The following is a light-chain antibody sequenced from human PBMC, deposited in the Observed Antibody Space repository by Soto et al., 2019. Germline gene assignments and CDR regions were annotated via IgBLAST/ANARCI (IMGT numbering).Light chain of an antibody. J-gene: IGLJ1*01. CDR3: CSYAGGPEV. Sequence: QSALTQPRSVSGSPGQSVTISCTGTSSDVGGYKYVSWYQQKPGKAPKLIIYGVSRWPSGVPNRFSGPKSGNRASLTISGLQAEDEGDYYCCSYAGGPEVFGTGTKVTVL. CDR2: GVS. CDR1: SSDVGGYKY. V-gene: IGLV2-11*01.